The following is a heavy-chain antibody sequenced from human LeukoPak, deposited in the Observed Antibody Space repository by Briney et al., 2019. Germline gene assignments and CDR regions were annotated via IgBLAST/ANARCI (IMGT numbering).Heavy chain of an antibody. CDR1: GFTFSSYD. J-gene: IGHJ4*02. Sequence: GGSLRLSCEASGFTFSSYDMYWVRQPSGKGLEWVSSIGAAGDTYYPDSVKGRFTISRENGRNSLYLQMNSLRVGDTAVYFCAREGRFPSWGGSGSLDYWGQGTLVTVSS. CDR2: IGAAGDT. V-gene: IGHV3-13*01. D-gene: IGHD3-10*01. CDR3: AREGRFPSWGGSGSLDY.